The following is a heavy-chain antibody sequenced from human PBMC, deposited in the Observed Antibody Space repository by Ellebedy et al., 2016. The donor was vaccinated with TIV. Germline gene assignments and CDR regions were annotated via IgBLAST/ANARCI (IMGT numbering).Heavy chain of an antibody. D-gene: IGHD2-15*01. V-gene: IGHV1-69*13. CDR3: AREQLPLVIAAPHY. CDR2: IIPVIGTA. J-gene: IGHJ4*02. CDR1: GGTFSSFG. Sequence: AASVKVSCKAFGGTFSSFGINWVRQAPGQGLEWMGGIIPVIGTANYAQTFQGRVTITADESTSTVYMELSSLRSDDTAMYYCAREQLPLVIAAPHYWGQGTLVTVSS.